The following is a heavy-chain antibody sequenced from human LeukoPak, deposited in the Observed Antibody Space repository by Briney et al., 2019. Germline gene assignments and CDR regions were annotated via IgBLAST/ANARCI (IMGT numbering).Heavy chain of an antibody. D-gene: IGHD6-13*01. J-gene: IGHJ4*02. CDR1: GFTFSSYA. Sequence: GGSLRPSCAASGFTFSSYAMHWVRQAPGKGLEWVAVISYDGGNKYYADSVKGRFTISRDNSKNTLYLRMNSLRAEDTAVYYCARDAYSSSWLDYWGQGTLVTVSS. CDR2: ISYDGGNK. CDR3: ARDAYSSSWLDY. V-gene: IGHV3-30*04.